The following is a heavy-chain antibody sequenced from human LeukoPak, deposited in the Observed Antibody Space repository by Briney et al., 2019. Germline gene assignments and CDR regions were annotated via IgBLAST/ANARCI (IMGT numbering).Heavy chain of an antibody. D-gene: IGHD5-18*01. CDR1: GFTFDDYA. J-gene: IGHJ4*02. CDR2: ISWNSGSI. CDR3: AKVYGRYSYGLDY. Sequence: GGSLRLSCAASGFTFDDYAMHWVRQAPGKGLEWVSGISWNSGSIGYADPVKGRFTISRDNAKNSLYLQMNSLRAEDTALYYCAKVYGRYSYGLDYWGQGTLVTVSS. V-gene: IGHV3-9*01.